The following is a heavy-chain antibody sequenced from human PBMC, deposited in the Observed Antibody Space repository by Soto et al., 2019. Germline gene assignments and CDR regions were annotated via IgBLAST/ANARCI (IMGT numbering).Heavy chain of an antibody. J-gene: IGHJ4*02. Sequence: AASVKVSCKASGYTFTSYGISWVRQAPGQGLEWMGWISAYNGNTNYAQKLQGRVTMTTDTSTSTAYMELRSLRSDDTAVYYCARVRKYDSSGYYLSPLDYWGQGTLVTVSS. CDR2: ISAYNGNT. CDR1: GYTFTSYG. D-gene: IGHD3-22*01. CDR3: ARVRKYDSSGYYLSPLDY. V-gene: IGHV1-18*04.